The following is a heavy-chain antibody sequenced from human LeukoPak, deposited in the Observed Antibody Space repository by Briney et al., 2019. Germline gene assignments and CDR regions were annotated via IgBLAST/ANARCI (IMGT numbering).Heavy chain of an antibody. Sequence: GGSLRLSCAAPGFTFSTYWMTWVRQAPGEGLEWVAGTNPDGSEKYYVDSVKGRFTMSRDSAQISLYLQMDSLRPEDTAVYYCAMDTAVPRWGQGTLVSVSS. D-gene: IGHD4-17*01. CDR2: TNPDGSEK. CDR1: GFTFSTYW. V-gene: IGHV3-7*04. CDR3: AMDTAVPR. J-gene: IGHJ4*02.